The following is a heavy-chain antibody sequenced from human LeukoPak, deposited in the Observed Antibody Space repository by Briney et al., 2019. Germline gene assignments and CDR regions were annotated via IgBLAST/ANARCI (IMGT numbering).Heavy chain of an antibody. CDR2: IHYSGNT. CDR3: VRPDDNSFDF. CDR1: GGSISSRSYY. Sequence: SETLSLTCSVSGGSISSRSYYWGWIRQPPGKGLEWIGSIHYSGNTYYNPSLKSRVTISVDASKNQFSLKLSSVTAADTAVYYCVRPDDNSFDFWGQGTMVTVSS. D-gene: IGHD3-9*01. J-gene: IGHJ3*01. V-gene: IGHV4-39*01.